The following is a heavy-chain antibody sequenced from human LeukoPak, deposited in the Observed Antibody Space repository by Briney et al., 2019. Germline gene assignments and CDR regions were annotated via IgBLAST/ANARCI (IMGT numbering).Heavy chain of an antibody. CDR2: IYSGGTT. V-gene: IGHV3-53*01. CDR3: ARELPRYYSGMDV. Sequence: GGSLRLSCVTSGLTVRNNYMSWVRQAPGKGLEWVSVIYSGGTTSYADSVKGRFTISRDSSKDTLYLQMNSLRAEDTAVYYCARELPRYYSGMDVWGQGTTVTVSS. CDR1: GLTVRNNY. J-gene: IGHJ6*02.